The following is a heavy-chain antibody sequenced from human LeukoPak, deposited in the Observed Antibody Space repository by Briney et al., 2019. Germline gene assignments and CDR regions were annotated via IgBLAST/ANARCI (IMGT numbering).Heavy chain of an antibody. Sequence: SVKVSCKASGGTFSSYAISWVRQAPGQGLEWMGGIIPIFGTAKYAQKFQGRVTITADESTSTAYMELSSLRSEDTAVYYCARGFLVYDILTGYFPWGQGTLVTVSS. CDR3: ARGFLVYDILTGYFP. CDR2: IIPIFGTA. J-gene: IGHJ5*02. V-gene: IGHV1-69*13. CDR1: GGTFSSYA. D-gene: IGHD3-9*01.